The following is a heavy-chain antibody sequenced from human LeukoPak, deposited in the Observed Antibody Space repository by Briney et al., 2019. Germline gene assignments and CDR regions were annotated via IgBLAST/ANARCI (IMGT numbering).Heavy chain of an antibody. Sequence: ASVKVSCKASGGTFSSYAISWVRQAPGQGLEWMGWMNPNSGNTGYAQKFQGRVTITRNTSISTAYMELSSLRSEDTAVYYCARAKKGRYYFDYWGQGTLVTVSS. CDR1: GGTFSSYA. V-gene: IGHV1-8*03. CDR2: MNPNSGNT. J-gene: IGHJ4*02. CDR3: ARAKKGRYYFDY. D-gene: IGHD4-17*01.